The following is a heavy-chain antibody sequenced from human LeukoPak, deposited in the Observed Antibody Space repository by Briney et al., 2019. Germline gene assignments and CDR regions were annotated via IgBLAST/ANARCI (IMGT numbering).Heavy chain of an antibody. J-gene: IGHJ4*02. CDR1: GITLSNYG. Sequence: PGGSLRLSCAVSGITLSNYGMSWVRQAPGKGLEWVAGISGSGGSTSYADSVKGRFTISRDNPRNTLYLQMNSLRAEDTAVYYCASQRSYYDSSGYRDFDYWGQGTLVTVSS. V-gene: IGHV3-23*01. D-gene: IGHD3-22*01. CDR3: ASQRSYYDSSGYRDFDY. CDR2: ISGSGGST.